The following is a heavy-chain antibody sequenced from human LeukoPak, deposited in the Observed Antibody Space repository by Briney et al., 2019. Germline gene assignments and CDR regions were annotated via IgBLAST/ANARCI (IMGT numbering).Heavy chain of an antibody. J-gene: IGHJ5*02. CDR3: ARFYGNFWSGYFSWFDP. Sequence: ASVKVSCKASGYTFTGYYMHWVRQAPGQVLEWMGWINPNSGGTNYAQKFQGRVTMTRDTSISTAYMELSRLRSDDTAVYYCARFYGNFWSGYFSWFDPWGQGTLVTVSS. V-gene: IGHV1-2*02. D-gene: IGHD3-3*01. CDR1: GYTFTGYY. CDR2: INPNSGGT.